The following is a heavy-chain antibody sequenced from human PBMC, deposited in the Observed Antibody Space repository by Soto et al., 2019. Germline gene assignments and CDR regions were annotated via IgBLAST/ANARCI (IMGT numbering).Heavy chain of an antibody. CDR2: IIPIFGTA. J-gene: IGHJ6*02. Sequence: QVQLVQSGAEVKKPGSSVKVSCKASGGTFSSYAISWVRQAPGQGLEWMGGIIPIFGTANYAQKFQGRVTITADESTSTAYMELSSLGSEDTAVYYCARSHKQQLVLAYYYYGMDVWGQGSTVTVSS. CDR3: ARSHKQQLVLAYYYYGMDV. CDR1: GGTFSSYA. D-gene: IGHD6-13*01. V-gene: IGHV1-69*01.